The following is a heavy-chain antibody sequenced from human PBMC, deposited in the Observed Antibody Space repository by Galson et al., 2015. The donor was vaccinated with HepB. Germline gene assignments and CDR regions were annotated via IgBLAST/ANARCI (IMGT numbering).Heavy chain of an antibody. J-gene: IGHJ4*02. CDR2: ISSNGGST. CDR1: GFTFSSYA. D-gene: IGHD6-6*01. V-gene: IGHV3-64D*06. CDR3: VKDDSIAARPFDY. Sequence: SLRLSCAASGFTFSSYAMHWVRQAPGKGLECVSAISSNGGSTYYADSVKGRFTISRDNSKNTLYLQMSSLRAEDTAVYYCVKDDSIAARPFDYWGQGTLVTVSS.